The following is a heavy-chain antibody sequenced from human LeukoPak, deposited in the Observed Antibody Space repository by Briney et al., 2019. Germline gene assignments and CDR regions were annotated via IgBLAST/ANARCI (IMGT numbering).Heavy chain of an antibody. Sequence: GGSLRLSCAASGFTFSSYGMHWVRQAPGKGLEWVAFIRYDGSNKYYADSVKGRFTISRDNSKNTLYLQMNSLRAEDTAVYYCAKGLNYYDSSAFDYWGQGTLVTVSS. CDR2: IRYDGSNK. CDR1: GFTFSSYG. J-gene: IGHJ4*02. D-gene: IGHD3-22*01. V-gene: IGHV3-30*02. CDR3: AKGLNYYDSSAFDY.